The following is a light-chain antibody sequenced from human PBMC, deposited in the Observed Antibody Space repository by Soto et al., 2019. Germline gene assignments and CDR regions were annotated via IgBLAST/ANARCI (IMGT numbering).Light chain of an antibody. CDR3: QQYNSYPIT. Sequence: DIQMTQSPSTLSASVGDRVTITCRASQSIRSWLAWYQQKQGKAPKLLIYDASSLESGVPSRFSGSGSGTDFTLTISSLQPDDFATYYCQQYNSYPITFGQGTRLEIK. CDR1: QSIRSW. J-gene: IGKJ5*01. CDR2: DAS. V-gene: IGKV1-5*01.